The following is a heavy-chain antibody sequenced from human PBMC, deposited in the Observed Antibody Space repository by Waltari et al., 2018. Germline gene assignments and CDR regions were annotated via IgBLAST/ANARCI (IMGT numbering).Heavy chain of an antibody. CDR3: ARGDFWRAWYAFDI. Sequence: QVQLQESGPGLVKPSETLSLTCTVSGGSISSYYWSWIRQPPGKGLEWIGYIYYSGSTNYNPSLKSRVTISVDTSKNQFSLKLSSVTAADTAVYYCARGDFWRAWYAFDIWGQGTMVTVSS. D-gene: IGHD3-3*01. V-gene: IGHV4-59*01. J-gene: IGHJ3*02. CDR2: IYYSGST. CDR1: GGSISSYY.